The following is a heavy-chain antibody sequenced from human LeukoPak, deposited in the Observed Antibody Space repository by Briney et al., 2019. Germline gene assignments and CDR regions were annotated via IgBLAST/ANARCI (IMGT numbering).Heavy chain of an antibody. CDR3: ARSEGYSSSWYWFDP. CDR1: GCRFTSYW. V-gene: IGHV5-51*01. J-gene: IGHJ5*02. D-gene: IGHD6-13*01. CDR2: IYPGDSDT. Sequence: GESLKISCKGSGCRFTSYWIGWVRQMPGKGLEWMGIIYPGDSDTRYSPSFQGQVTISADKSISTAYLQWSSLKASDTAMYYCARSEGYSSSWYWFDPWGQGTLVTVSS.